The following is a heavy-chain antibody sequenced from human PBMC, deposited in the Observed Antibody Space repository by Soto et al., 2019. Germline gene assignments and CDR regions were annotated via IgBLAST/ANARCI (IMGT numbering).Heavy chain of an antibody. Sequence: GGSLRLSCAASGFTFSSYAMSWVRQAPGKGLEWVSAISGSGGSTYYADSVKGRFTISRDNSKNTLYLQMNSLRAEDTAVYYCAKRRNRGDYRSALGYWGQGTLVTVSS. CDR1: GFTFSSYA. CDR3: AKRRNRGDYRSALGY. J-gene: IGHJ4*02. CDR2: ISGSGGST. V-gene: IGHV3-23*01. D-gene: IGHD4-17*01.